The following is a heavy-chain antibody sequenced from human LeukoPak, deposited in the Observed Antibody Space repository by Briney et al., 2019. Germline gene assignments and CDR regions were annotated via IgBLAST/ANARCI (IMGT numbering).Heavy chain of an antibody. CDR1: GGCISSSSYY. V-gene: IGHV4-39*07. Sequence: TSETLSLTCAVSGGCISSSSYYWGWIRQPPGKGLEWIGSIYYSGSTYYNPSLKSRVTVSVDTSKNQFSLKLSSVTAADTAVYYCARPYYDFWSGYLNAFDIWGQGTMVTVSS. CDR2: IYYSGST. CDR3: ARPYYDFWSGYLNAFDI. D-gene: IGHD3-3*01. J-gene: IGHJ3*02.